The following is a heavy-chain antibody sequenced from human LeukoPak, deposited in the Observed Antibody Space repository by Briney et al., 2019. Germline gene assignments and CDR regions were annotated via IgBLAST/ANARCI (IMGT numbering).Heavy chain of an antibody. V-gene: IGHV4-59*08. D-gene: IGHD2-15*01. Sequence: SETLSLTCTISGGSISDYYWAWIRQPPGKGLEWIGYVYHIGSTNYSPSLKSRVTISLDTSKNQFSLELRSVTAADTAVYYCVRVGRVAVGYNWFDPWGQGTLVTVSS. CDR2: VYHIGST. CDR1: GGSISDYY. CDR3: VRVGRVAVGYNWFDP. J-gene: IGHJ5*02.